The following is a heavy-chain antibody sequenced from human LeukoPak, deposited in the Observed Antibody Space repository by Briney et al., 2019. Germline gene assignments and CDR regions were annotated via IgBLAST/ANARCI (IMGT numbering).Heavy chain of an antibody. CDR3: ARDASPSSTTYYYMDV. CDR2: INTNTGNP. Sequence: ASVRVSCKASGYTFTNYAMNWLRQAPGQGLEWMGWINTNTGNPTYAQGFTGRFVFSLDTSVSTAYLQISSLKAEDTAVYYCARDASPSSTTYYYMDVWGKGTTVTVSS. CDR1: GYTFTNYA. J-gene: IGHJ6*03. D-gene: IGHD2-2*01. V-gene: IGHV7-4-1*02.